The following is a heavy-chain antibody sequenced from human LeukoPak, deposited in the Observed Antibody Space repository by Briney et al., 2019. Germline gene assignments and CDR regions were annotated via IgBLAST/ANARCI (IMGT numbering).Heavy chain of an antibody. CDR1: GFTFSYYY. CDR3: ARDQRGDGINYFDY. V-gene: IGHV3-53*01. Sequence: GGSLRLSCAASGFTFSYYYMSWVRQAPGKGLEWVSVIYSGGNTYYADSVKGRFTISRDNSKNTLYLRMNGLRAEDTAVYYCARDQRGDGINYFDYWGQGTLVTVSS. J-gene: IGHJ4*02. CDR2: IYSGGNT. D-gene: IGHD1-14*01.